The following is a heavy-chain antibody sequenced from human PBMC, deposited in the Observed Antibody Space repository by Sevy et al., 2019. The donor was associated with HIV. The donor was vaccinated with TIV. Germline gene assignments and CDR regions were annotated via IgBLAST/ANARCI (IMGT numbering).Heavy chain of an antibody. CDR3: ARDSTTRPRVFDY. D-gene: IGHD1-1*01. CDR2: IYFTGNT. J-gene: IGHJ4*02. V-gene: IGHV4-59*01. CDR1: GGSISSYF. Sequence: SETLSLTCSVSGGSISSYFWTWVRQSPGKGLEWIGNIYFTGNTDYSPSLKNRVTLSLDTSKSQFSLTLKSGTAADTAIYFCARDSTTRPRVFDYWGQGTLVTVSS.